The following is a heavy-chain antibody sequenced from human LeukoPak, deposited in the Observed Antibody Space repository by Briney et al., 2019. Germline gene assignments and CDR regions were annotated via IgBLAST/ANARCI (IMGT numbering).Heavy chain of an antibody. V-gene: IGHV4-39*02. D-gene: IGHD6-25*01. CDR1: GGSISSSSYY. Sequence: SETLSLTCTVSGGSISSSSYYWGWIRQPPGKGLERIGSIYYSGSTYYNPSLKSRVTISVDMSKNHFSLILRSVTAADTAVYYCAGLGYSTGWYNSWGQGTLVTVSS. CDR2: IYYSGST. J-gene: IGHJ5*01. CDR3: AGLGYSTGWYNS.